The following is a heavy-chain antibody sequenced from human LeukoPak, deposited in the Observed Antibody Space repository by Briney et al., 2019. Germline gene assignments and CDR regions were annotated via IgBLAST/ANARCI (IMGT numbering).Heavy chain of an antibody. J-gene: IGHJ3*02. D-gene: IGHD2-21*01. V-gene: IGHV3-30-3*01. CDR2: ISYDGSNK. Sequence: GGSLRLSRAASGFTFSSYAMHWVRQAPGKGLEWVAVISYDGSNKYYADSVKGRFTISRDNSKNTLYLQMNSLRAEDTAVYYCARGLGVAPRGNAFDIWGQGTMVTVSS. CDR1: GFTFSSYA. CDR3: ARGLGVAPRGNAFDI.